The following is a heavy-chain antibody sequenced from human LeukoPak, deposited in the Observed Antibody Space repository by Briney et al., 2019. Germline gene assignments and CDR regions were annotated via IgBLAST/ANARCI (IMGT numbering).Heavy chain of an antibody. CDR3: AREQDCSGGSCYRYFDY. D-gene: IGHD2-15*01. CDR1: GGSFSGYY. J-gene: IGHJ4*02. CDR2: INHSGST. V-gene: IGHV4-34*01. Sequence: SETLSLTCAVYGGSFSGYYWSWIRQPPGKGLEWIGEINHSGSTNYNPSLKSRVTISVDTSKNQFSLKLSSVTAADTAVYYCAREQDCSGGSCYRYFDYWGQGTLVTVSP.